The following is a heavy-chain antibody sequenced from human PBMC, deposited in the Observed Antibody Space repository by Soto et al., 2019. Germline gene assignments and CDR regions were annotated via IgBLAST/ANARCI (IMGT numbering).Heavy chain of an antibody. CDR1: GVSVSSGSFY. CDR2: GSYSGTT. V-gene: IGHV4-61*01. Sequence: EALSLTCPVSGVSVSSGSFYWAWIRQPPGKGLEWIGFGSYSGTTNYKPSLKSRVTISVDTSRSQISLKVSSLTAADTAVYYCARGATVTQYDYWGQGTLVTVSS. J-gene: IGHJ4*02. CDR3: ARGATVTQYDY. D-gene: IGHD4-17*01.